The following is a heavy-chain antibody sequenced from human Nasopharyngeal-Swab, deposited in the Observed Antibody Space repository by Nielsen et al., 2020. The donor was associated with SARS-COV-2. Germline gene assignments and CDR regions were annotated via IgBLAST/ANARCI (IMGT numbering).Heavy chain of an antibody. Sequence: GGSLRLSCAASGFTFSSYGMHWVRQAPGKGLEWVAVISYDGSNKYYADSVKGRFTISRDNSKNTLYLQMNSLRAEDTAVYYCAKDGSSPNWFDPWGQGTLVTVSS. V-gene: IGHV3-30*18. D-gene: IGHD6-13*01. J-gene: IGHJ5*02. CDR3: AKDGSSPNWFDP. CDR1: GFTFSSYG. CDR2: ISYDGSNK.